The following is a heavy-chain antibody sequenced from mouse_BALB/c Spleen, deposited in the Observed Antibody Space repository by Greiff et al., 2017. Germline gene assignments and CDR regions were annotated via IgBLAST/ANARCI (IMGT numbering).Heavy chain of an antibody. J-gene: IGHJ2*01. D-gene: IGHD2-3*01. CDR1: GFSLTSYG. CDR2: IWSGGST. Sequence: VQGVESGPGLVQPSQSLSITCTVSGFSLTSYGVHWVRQSPGKGLEWLGVIWSGGSTDYNAAFISRLSISKDNSKSQVFFKMNSLQANDTAIYYCARKDDGYYDFDYWGQGTTLTVSS. CDR3: ARKDDGYYDFDY. V-gene: IGHV2-2*02.